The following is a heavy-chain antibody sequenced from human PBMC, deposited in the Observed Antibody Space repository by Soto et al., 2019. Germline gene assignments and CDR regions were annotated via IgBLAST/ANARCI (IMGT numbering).Heavy chain of an antibody. J-gene: IGHJ5*02. CDR3: ARDGGFGGPYRFDR. CDR2: IWYDGSNK. V-gene: IGHV3-33*01. D-gene: IGHD3-10*01. Sequence: QVQLVESGGGVVQPGRSLRLSCAASGFTFSSYGMHWVRQAPGKGLEWVAVIWYDGSNKYYADSVKGRFTISRDNSKNTLYLQMNSLRAEDTAVYYCARDGGFGGPYRFDRWGQGTLVTVSS. CDR1: GFTFSSYG.